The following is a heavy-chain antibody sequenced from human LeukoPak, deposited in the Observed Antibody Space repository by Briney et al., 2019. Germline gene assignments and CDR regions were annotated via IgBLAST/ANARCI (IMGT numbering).Heavy chain of an antibody. J-gene: IGHJ4*02. V-gene: IGHV4-39*01. CDR3: ARYSSSWYYFDY. Sequence: SETLSLACTVSGGSISSSPYYWGWIRQPPGKGLEWIGNIYSSGSTYYNPSLKSRVTISVDTSKNQFSLKLASVTAADTAVYYCARYSSSWYYFDYWGQGTLVTVSS. D-gene: IGHD6-13*01. CDR2: IYSSGST. CDR1: GGSISSSPYY.